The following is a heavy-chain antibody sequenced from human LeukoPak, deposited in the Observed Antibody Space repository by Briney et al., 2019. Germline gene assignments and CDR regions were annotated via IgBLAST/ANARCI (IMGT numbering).Heavy chain of an antibody. CDR3: AREDRDQNPPI. V-gene: IGHV4-31*03. Sequence: SETLSLTCTVSGGSISSGNYYWSWIRQHPGKGLEWIGYIYYSGSTYYNPSLKSRVTISLGTSKNQFSLKLSSVTAADTAMYYCAREDRDQNPPIWCQESLVIVSS. J-gene: IGHJ4*02. D-gene: IGHD5-24*01. CDR2: IYYSGST. CDR1: GGSISSGNYY.